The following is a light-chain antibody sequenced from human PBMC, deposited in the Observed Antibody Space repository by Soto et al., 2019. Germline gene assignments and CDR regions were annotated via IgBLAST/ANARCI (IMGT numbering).Light chain of an antibody. CDR3: QQYYSPPWT. CDR2: WAS. J-gene: IGKJ1*01. Sequence: DIVMTQSPDSLAVSLGERATINCKSSQSVLYSSNNKNYLAWYQQKPGQPPKLLIYWASTRESGVPDRFSGSGSGTDFTLTIRSMQADDVAVYYCQQYYSPPWTFGQGTKVDIK. CDR1: QSVLYSSNNKNY. V-gene: IGKV4-1*01.